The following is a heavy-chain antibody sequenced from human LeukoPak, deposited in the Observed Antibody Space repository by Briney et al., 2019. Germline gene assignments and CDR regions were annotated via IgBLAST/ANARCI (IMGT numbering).Heavy chain of an antibody. J-gene: IGHJ4*02. V-gene: IGHV3-30*03. CDR2: ISYDGSNK. CDR1: GFTFSSYG. D-gene: IGHD1-1*01. CDR3: ATGGTYFDY. Sequence: GGSLRLSCAASGFTFSSYGMHWVRQAPGKGLEWVAVISYDGSNKYYADSVKGRFTTSRDNSKNTLYLQMNSLRAEDTAVYYCATGGTYFDYWGQGTLVTVSS.